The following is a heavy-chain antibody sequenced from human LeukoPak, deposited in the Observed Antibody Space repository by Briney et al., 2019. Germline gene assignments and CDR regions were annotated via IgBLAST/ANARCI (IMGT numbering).Heavy chain of an antibody. CDR2: ISGYNGNT. CDR3: FFFQAEDGIRDTN. V-gene: IGHV1-18*01. D-gene: IGHD1-26*01. CDR1: GYTFSNYG. J-gene: IGHJ4*02. Sequence: ASVKVSCKASGYTFSNYGISWVRQAPGQGLEWMGWISGYNGNTNYAQKLQGRVTMTTDISTSTAYMELRSLRSDDTAVYYCFFFQAEDGIRDTNWGQGTLVTVSS.